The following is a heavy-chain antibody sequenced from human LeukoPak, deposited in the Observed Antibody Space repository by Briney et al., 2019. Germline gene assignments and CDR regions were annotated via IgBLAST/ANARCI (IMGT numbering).Heavy chain of an antibody. Sequence: SETLSLTCTVSGYSISSGYYWGWIRQPPGEGLEWIGSIYHSGSTYYNPSRKSRVTIEVDTSKNHICLKMSSVTAADTAVYYCARDSGTTGEVKFDPWGQGTLVTVSS. D-gene: IGHD3-10*01. CDR3: ARDSGTTGEVKFDP. CDR1: GYSISSGYY. V-gene: IGHV4-38-2*02. J-gene: IGHJ5*02. CDR2: IYHSGST.